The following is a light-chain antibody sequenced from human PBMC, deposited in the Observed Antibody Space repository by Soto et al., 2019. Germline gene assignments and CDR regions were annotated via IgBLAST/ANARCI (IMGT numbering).Light chain of an antibody. CDR1: SSDVGSYNL. Sequence: QSALTQPASVSGSPGQSITISCTGTSSDVGSYNLVSWYQQHPGKAPKLMIYEVSNRPSGVSNRFSGSKSGNTASLTISGLQAEDEADYYCCSYAGSSTSYVVFGGGTKVTVL. CDR2: EVS. J-gene: IGLJ2*01. V-gene: IGLV2-23*02. CDR3: CSYAGSSTSYVV.